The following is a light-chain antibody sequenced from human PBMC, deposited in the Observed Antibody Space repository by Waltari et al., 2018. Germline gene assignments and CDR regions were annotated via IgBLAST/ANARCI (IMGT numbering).Light chain of an antibody. J-gene: IGKJ3*01. Sequence: DIVMTQSPLSLPVTPGEPATISCRSSQSLLFSNGYNSLDWYVQKPGQSPQLLIYLDSNRASGVPDRFSGSGSGTDFTLKISRVEAEDVGIYYCMQGIQTPRAFGPGTKVDIK. CDR1: QSLLFSNGYNS. CDR3: MQGIQTPRA. CDR2: LDS. V-gene: IGKV2-28*01.